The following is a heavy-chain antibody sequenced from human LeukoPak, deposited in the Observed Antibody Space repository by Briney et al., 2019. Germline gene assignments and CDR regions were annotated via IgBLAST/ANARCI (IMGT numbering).Heavy chain of an antibody. D-gene: IGHD6-19*01. CDR2: IRSGSTTI. CDR1: GFTLSSYS. Sequence: PGGSLTLSCATSGFTLSSYSMNWVRQAPGPAMDWESYIRSGSTTIYYADSVKGRFTISRDNAKNSLYLQMNSLRAEDTAVYYCARDVEQWLVRVYYFDYWGQGTLVTVSS. V-gene: IGHV3-48*01. J-gene: IGHJ4*02. CDR3: ARDVEQWLVRVYYFDY.